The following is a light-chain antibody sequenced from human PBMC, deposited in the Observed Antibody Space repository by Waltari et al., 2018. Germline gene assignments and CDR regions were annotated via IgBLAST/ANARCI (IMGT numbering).Light chain of an antibody. J-gene: IGLJ2*01. CDR1: SGHSSYT. Sequence: QLVLTQSPSASASLGASVKLTCTLSSGHSSYTIPRHPPQPGKGPRYVMKVNSDGSHSKGDGIPDRFSGSSSGAERYLTISSLQSEDEADYHCQTWGTDIHVVFGGGTKRTVL. CDR2: VNSDGSH. CDR3: QTWGTDIHVV. V-gene: IGLV4-69*01.